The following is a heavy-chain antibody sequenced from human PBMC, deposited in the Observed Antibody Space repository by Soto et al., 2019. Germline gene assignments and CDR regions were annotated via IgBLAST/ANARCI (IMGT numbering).Heavy chain of an antibody. V-gene: IGHV2-26*01. Sequence: VSGPTLVNPTETLTLTCTVSGFSLSNARMGVSWIRQPPGKALEWLAHIFSNDEKSYSTSLKSRLTISKDTSKSQVVLTMTNMDPVDTATYYCARILRLSPYSSSWYCEGWGQGTLVTVSS. CDR1: GFSLSNARMG. CDR2: IFSNDEK. J-gene: IGHJ4*02. CDR3: ARILRLSPYSSSWYCEG. D-gene: IGHD6-13*01.